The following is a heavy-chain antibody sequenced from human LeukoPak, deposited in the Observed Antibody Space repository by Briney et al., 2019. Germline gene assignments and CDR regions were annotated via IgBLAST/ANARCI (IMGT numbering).Heavy chain of an antibody. CDR3: AKERGFGGDPRPFDY. CDR2: ISGSGAPT. CDR1: GFPWSSYA. V-gene: IGHV3-23*01. J-gene: IGHJ4*02. D-gene: IGHD3-16*01. Sequence: GGSLTLLCAVWGFPWSSYAMSGVRLARGGAGVGVSCISGSGAPTYYADSVKGRFTISRDNSKNTLYLQMNSLRAEDTAVYYCAKERGFGGDPRPFDYWGQGTLVTVSS.